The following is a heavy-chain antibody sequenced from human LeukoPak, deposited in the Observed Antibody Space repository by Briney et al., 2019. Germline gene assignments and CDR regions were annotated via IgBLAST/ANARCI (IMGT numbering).Heavy chain of an antibody. CDR2: ISAYNGNT. V-gene: IGHV1-18*04. Sequence: ASVKVSCKASGYTFTGYYMHWVRQAPGQGLEWMGWISAYNGNTNYAQKLQGRVTMTTDTSTSTAYMELRSLRSDDTAVYYCAREGGSYYTRFGRDYYFNYWGQGTLVTVSS. CDR1: GYTFTGYY. D-gene: IGHD1-26*01. J-gene: IGHJ4*02. CDR3: AREGGSYYTRFGRDYYFNY.